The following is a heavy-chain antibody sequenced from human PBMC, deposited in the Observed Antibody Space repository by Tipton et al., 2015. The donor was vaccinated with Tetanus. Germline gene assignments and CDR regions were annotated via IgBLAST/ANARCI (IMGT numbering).Heavy chain of an antibody. CDR2: IYPGDSDT. D-gene: IGHD5-12*01. V-gene: IGHV5-51*01. Sequence: VQLVQSGAEMKKPGESLTISCKASGYSFTDYWIGWVRQMPGKGLEWVGIIYPGDSDTKYSPPFRGRVIISADNSITTAYLQWSSLGTSDTAMYYCARLRYEWIINSYYGIDVWGQGTTVTVSS. J-gene: IGHJ6*02. CDR3: ARLRYEWIINSYYGIDV. CDR1: GYSFTDYW.